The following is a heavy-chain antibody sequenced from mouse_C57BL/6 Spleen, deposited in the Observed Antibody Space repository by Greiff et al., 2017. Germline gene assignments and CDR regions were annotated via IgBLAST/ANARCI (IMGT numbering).Heavy chain of an antibody. CDR3: ARNYGYDDYAMDY. CDR1: GFSLTSYG. D-gene: IGHD2-2*01. V-gene: IGHV2-2*01. J-gene: IGHJ4*01. CDR2: IWSGGST. Sequence: VQVVESGPGLVQPSQSLSITCTVSGFSLTSYGVHWVRQSPGKGLEWLGVIWSGGSTDYNAAFISRLSISKDNSKSQVFFKMNSLQADDTAIYXCARNYGYDDYAMDYWGQGTSVTVSS.